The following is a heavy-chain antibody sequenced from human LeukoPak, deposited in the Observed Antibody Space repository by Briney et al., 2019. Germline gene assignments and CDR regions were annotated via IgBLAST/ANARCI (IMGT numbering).Heavy chain of an antibody. CDR3: ARGGGMRSWYDFDY. CDR2: IKEAGSEK. J-gene: IGHJ4*02. Sequence: GGSLRLSCAASGFTFSNYWTSWVRQAPGKGLEFMANIKEAGSEKYYVDSVKGRFTISRDNDKNSVHLQMNNLRAEDTAVYYCARGGGMRSWYDFDYWGQGILVTVSS. D-gene: IGHD6-13*01. CDR1: GFTFSNYW. V-gene: IGHV3-7*04.